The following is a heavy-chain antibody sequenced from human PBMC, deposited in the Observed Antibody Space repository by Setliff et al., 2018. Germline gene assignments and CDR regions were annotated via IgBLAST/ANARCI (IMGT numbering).Heavy chain of an antibody. CDR3: ERLVRYCSTTSCQRTSGDDF. J-gene: IGHJ4*02. D-gene: IGHD2-2*01. CDR1: GYTFNDYG. Sequence: GPSVKVSCKTSGYTFNDYGITWVRQAPGQGLEWVGWISPYSGNTYSAQRFQGRVTLTTDTSTSTAYMDVRSLTSDDTAVYYCERLVRYCSTTSCQRTSGDDFWGLGTLVTVSS. CDR2: ISPYSGNT. V-gene: IGHV1-18*01.